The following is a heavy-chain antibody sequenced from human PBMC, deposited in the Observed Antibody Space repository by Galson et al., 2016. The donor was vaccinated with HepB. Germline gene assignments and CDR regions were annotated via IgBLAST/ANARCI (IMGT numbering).Heavy chain of an antibody. J-gene: IGHJ4*02. V-gene: IGHV4-4*02. CDR3: ARVAGIESYGYPRYFDY. D-gene: IGHD5-18*01. CDR1: GGSISTSNS. CDR2: ISHSGTT. Sequence: SETLSLTCVVSGGSISTSNSWSWVRQPPGKGLEWIGEISHSGTTKYNPSLKSRVTISVDNSKNQFSLDLSSVTAADTALYYCARVAGIESYGYPRYFDYWGQGTLVTVSS.